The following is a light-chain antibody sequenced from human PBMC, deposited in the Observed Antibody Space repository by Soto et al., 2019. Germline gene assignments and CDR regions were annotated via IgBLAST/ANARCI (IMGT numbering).Light chain of an antibody. CDR3: QHYNSYPWT. CDR1: QSVRDN. Sequence: EVLMTQSPATLSVSPGERVTLSCRASQSVRDNLAWYQQKPGQAPRLLIYGASTRAAGVPARFGGSGSGTEFTLTISSLQSEDFATYFCQHYNSYPWTFGQGTKVEIK. J-gene: IGKJ1*01. CDR2: GAS. V-gene: IGKV3-15*01.